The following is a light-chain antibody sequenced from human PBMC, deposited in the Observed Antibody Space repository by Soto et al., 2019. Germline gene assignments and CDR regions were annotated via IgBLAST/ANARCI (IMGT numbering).Light chain of an antibody. Sequence: QSVLTQPPSASGSPGQSVTISCTGTSSDVGGYNYVSWYQQHPGKAPKLMIYEVSKRPSGVPDRFSGSKSGNAASLTVSGLQAEDEAAYYCSSYAGSSVVFGGGTKVTVL. J-gene: IGLJ2*01. CDR3: SSYAGSSVV. CDR2: EVS. V-gene: IGLV2-8*01. CDR1: SSDVGGYNY.